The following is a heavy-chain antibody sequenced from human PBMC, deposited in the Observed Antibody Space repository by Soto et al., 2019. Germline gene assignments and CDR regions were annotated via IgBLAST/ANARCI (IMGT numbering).Heavy chain of an antibody. J-gene: IGHJ6*02. CDR2: ISAYNGNT. Sequence: QVQLVQSGAEVKKPGASVKVSCKASGYTFTSYGISWVRQAPGQGLEWMGWISAYNGNTNYAQKLXXRVTMTTDTTXXTXYXXLRSLRSDDTAVYYCARAPESPAAIRYYYYYGMDVWGQGTTVTVSS. CDR1: GYTFTSYG. V-gene: IGHV1-18*01. CDR3: ARAPESPAAIRYYYYYGMDV. D-gene: IGHD2-2*01.